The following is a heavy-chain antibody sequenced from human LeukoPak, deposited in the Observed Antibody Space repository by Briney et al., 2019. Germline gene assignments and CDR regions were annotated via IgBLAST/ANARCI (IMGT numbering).Heavy chain of an antibody. CDR1: GGSISSYY. J-gene: IGHJ4*02. CDR3: ARSSQXVYFDY. Sequence: PSETLSLTCTVSGGSISSYYWSWIRQPPGKGLEWIGYIYYSGSTNYNPSLKSRVTISVDTSKNQFSLKLSSVTAADTAVYYCARSSQXVYFDYWGQGTLVTVSS. V-gene: IGHV4-59*08. CDR2: IYYSGST.